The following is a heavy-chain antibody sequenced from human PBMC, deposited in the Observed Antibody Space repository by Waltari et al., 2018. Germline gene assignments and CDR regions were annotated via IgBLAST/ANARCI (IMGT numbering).Heavy chain of an antibody. CDR3: ARDKAAAGTVDY. CDR1: GYTFTGYY. J-gene: IGHJ4*02. V-gene: IGHV1-2*02. CDR2: YKPNSGGN. D-gene: IGHD6-13*01. Sequence: QVQLVQSGAEVKKPGASVKVSCQASGYTFTGYYMHWVRQAPGQGLEWMGCYKPNSGGNNYAQKFQGRVTMTRDTSIITAYMEVSRLGSDDTAVYYCARDKAAAGTVDYWGQGTLVTVSS.